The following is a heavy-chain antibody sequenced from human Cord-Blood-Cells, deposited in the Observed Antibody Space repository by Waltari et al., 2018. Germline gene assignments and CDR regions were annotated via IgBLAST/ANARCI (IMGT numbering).Heavy chain of an antibody. J-gene: IGHJ4*02. CDR3: ARVSSSGSDFDY. D-gene: IGHD6-6*01. CDR2: IIPIFGTA. V-gene: IGHV1-69*01. Sequence: QVHLVQSGAGLKKPRSSVKVSGTASEGTASSYALCCVQHAPGQGLEWMGGIIPIFGTANYAQKFQGRVTITADESTSTAYMELSSLRSEDTAVYYCARVSSSGSDFDYWGQGTLVTVSS. CDR1: EGTASSYA.